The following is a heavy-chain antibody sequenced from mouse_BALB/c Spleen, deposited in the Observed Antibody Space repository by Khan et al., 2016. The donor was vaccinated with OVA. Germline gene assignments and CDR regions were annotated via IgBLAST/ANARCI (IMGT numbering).Heavy chain of an antibody. CDR1: GFTFSTYA. CDR3: ASSPYGNFAY. D-gene: IGHD2-1*01. Sequence: DVKLVESGGGLVKPGGSLKLSCAASGFTFSTYAMSWVRQTPEKRLEWVATISSDGDYTYYPDNVTGRFTISSDNAKNTLYLQMSSLRSEDTAKYYGASSPYGNFAYWGQGTLVTVSA. J-gene: IGHJ3*01. CDR2: ISSDGDYT. V-gene: IGHV5-9-3*01.